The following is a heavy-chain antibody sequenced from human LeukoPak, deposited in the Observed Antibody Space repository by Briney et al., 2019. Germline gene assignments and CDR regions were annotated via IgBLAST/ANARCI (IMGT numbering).Heavy chain of an antibody. Sequence: PGGSLRLSCAASGFTFSSCGMHWVRQAPGKGLEWVAVIWYDGSNKYYADSVKGRFTISRDNSKNTLYLQMNSLRAEDTAVYYCARGRPYDSSGYYSLYYYYYGMDVWGQGTTVTVSS. CDR3: ARGRPYDSSGYYSLYYYYYGMDV. CDR1: GFTFSSCG. CDR2: IWYDGSNK. J-gene: IGHJ6*02. V-gene: IGHV3-33*01. D-gene: IGHD3-22*01.